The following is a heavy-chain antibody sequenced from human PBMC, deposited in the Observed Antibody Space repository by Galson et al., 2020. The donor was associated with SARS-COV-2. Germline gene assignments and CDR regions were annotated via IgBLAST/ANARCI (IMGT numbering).Heavy chain of an antibody. CDR3: VRGEVQTLDY. CDR2: FIHVFHTA. J-gene: IGHJ4*02. CDR1: GGTFSRSD. D-gene: IGHD1-1*01. Sequence: SVNVSCKASGGTFSRSDVNWVRQAPGHGLEWLGGFIHVFHTATYAQTFKGRVKITADEPTTTAYMELTSLRSDDTAVYFCVRGEVQTLDYWGQGTLVTVSS. V-gene: IGHV1-69*13.